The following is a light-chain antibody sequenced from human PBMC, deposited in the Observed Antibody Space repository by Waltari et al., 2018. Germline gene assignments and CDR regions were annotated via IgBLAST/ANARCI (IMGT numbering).Light chain of an antibody. CDR2: DVN. CDR1: SSDVGSYNY. J-gene: IGLJ2*01. Sequence: QSALTQPRSVSGSPGQSVTISCTGTSSDVGSYNYVCWYQQHPGKAPRLMIYDVNKRLSGVPERFSGSKSGNTASLTISGLQAEDEADYYCCAYAGSAIFGGGTELTVL. CDR3: CAYAGSAI. V-gene: IGLV2-11*01.